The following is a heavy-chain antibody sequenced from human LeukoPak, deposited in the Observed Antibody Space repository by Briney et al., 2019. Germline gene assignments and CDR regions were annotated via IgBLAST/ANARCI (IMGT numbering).Heavy chain of an antibody. J-gene: IGHJ4*02. CDR1: GFTVSRYW. CDR2: IKEDGTVK. Sequence: GGCLRLSCAAAGFTVSRYWMSWGSQAPGKWLEWVANIKEDGTVKYYVESVKGRFTISRDNAKNSLYLQMNSLRAEDTAVYYCAASITMFDYWGQGTLVTVSS. D-gene: IGHD3-10*01. CDR3: AASITMFDY. V-gene: IGHV3-7*02.